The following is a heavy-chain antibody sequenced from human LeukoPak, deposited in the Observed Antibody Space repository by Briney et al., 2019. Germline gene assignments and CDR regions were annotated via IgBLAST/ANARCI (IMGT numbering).Heavy chain of an antibody. CDR3: AKDLTGGNYYLDY. J-gene: IGHJ4*02. CDR1: GFTFSSFG. CDR2: IWYDGTNK. V-gene: IGHV3-33*03. D-gene: IGHD1-26*01. Sequence: PGGSLRLSCAASGFTFSSFGMHWVRQAPGKGLEWVAVIWYDGTNKYYAESVKGRFTISRDNSKNTLYLQMNSLRAEDTAVYYCAKDLTGGNYYLDYWGQGTLVTVSS.